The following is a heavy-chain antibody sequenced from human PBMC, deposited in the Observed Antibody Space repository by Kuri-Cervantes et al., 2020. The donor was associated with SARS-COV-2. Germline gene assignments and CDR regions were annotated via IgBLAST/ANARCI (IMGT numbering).Heavy chain of an antibody. J-gene: IGHJ4*02. CDR3: ARENLYCSGGSCYFDY. CDR1: GFTFSSYA. D-gene: IGHD2-15*01. Sequence: GGSLRLSCAASGFTFSSYAMHWVRQAPGKGLEWVAVISYDGSNKYYADSVKGRFTISRDNSKNTLYLQMNSLRAEDTAVYYCARENLYCSGGSCYFDYWGQGTLVTVSS. V-gene: IGHV3-30-3*01. CDR2: ISYDGSNK.